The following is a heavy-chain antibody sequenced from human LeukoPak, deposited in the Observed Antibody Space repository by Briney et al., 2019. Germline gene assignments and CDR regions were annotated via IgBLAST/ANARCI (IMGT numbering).Heavy chain of an antibody. Sequence: GGSLRLSCAASGFVVSSNYLAWVRQAPGEGLEWVSFMYSDNNIYYADSVKGRFTISRDDSKNTLYLQMNSLRAEDTAVYYCAKDLRLPPDYWGQGTLVTVSS. J-gene: IGHJ4*02. CDR3: AKDLRLPPDY. CDR2: MYSDNNI. CDR1: GFVVSSNY. D-gene: IGHD5-18*01. V-gene: IGHV3-53*01.